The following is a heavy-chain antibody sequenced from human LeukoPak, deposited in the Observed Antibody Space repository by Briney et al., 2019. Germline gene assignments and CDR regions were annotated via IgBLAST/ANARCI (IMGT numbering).Heavy chain of an antibody. CDR3: ARDHSGYGDFDY. Sequence: SWIRQPPGRGLEWIGYIYYSGSTYYNPSLKSRVTISVDTSKNQFSLKLSSVTAADTAVYYCARDHSGYGDFDYWGQGTLVTVSS. J-gene: IGHJ4*02. CDR2: IYYSGST. V-gene: IGHV4-31*02. D-gene: IGHD5-12*01.